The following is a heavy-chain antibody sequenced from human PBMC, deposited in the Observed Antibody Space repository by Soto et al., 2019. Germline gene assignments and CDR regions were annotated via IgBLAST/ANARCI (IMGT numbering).Heavy chain of an antibody. CDR2: ISYVGSNK. Sequence: QVQLVESGGGVVQPGRSLRLSCAASGFTFSSYGMHWVRQAPGKGLEWVAVISYVGSNKYYADSVKGRFTISRDNSKNTLYLQMNSLRAEDTAVYYCAKDQVGAYLDYWGQGTLVTVSS. J-gene: IGHJ4*02. CDR1: GFTFSSYG. V-gene: IGHV3-30*18. D-gene: IGHD1-26*01. CDR3: AKDQVGAYLDY.